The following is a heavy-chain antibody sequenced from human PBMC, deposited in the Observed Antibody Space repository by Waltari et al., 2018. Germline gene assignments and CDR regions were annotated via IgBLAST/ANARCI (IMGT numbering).Heavy chain of an antibody. V-gene: IGHV4-4*07. Sequence: QVQRQDSGPGVVKPAEALCGTCTDSGGFISSYLWSLIRQPGGKGLERIGRIYTSGSTNYNPSHKSRVTMSVDTSKNQFSLKLSSVTAADTAVYYCARDYYGDYPYFDYWGQGTLVTVSS. CDR2: IYTSGST. J-gene: IGHJ4*02. D-gene: IGHD4-17*01. CDR3: ARDYYGDYPYFDY. CDR1: GGFISSYL.